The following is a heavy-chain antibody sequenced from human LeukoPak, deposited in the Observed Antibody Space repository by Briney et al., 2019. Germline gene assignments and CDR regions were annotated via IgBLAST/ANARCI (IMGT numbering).Heavy chain of an antibody. D-gene: IGHD1-7*01. Sequence: GESLKISCKGSGYSFTSYWIGWVRQVPGKGLEWMGIIYPGDSDTRYSPSFQGQVTISADKSISTAYLQWSSLKASDTAMYYCVSWRGEGTGTTALDYWGQGTLVTVSS. CDR1: GYSFTSYW. V-gene: IGHV5-51*01. CDR2: IYPGDSDT. CDR3: VSWRGEGTGTTALDY. J-gene: IGHJ4*02.